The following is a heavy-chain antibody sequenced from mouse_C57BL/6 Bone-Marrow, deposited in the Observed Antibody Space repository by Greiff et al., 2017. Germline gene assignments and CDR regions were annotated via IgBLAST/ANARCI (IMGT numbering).Heavy chain of an antibody. Sequence: QVQLQQPGAELVKPGASVKVSCKASGYTFTSYWMHWVKQRPGQGLEWIGRIHPSDSDTNYNQKFKGKATLTVDKSSSTAYMLLSSLTSEDSAVYCCAMPLLWFPYYAMDYWGQGTSVTVSS. CDR2: IHPSDSDT. J-gene: IGHJ4*01. CDR3: AMPLLWFPYYAMDY. CDR1: GYTFTSYW. V-gene: IGHV1-74*01. D-gene: IGHD2-2*01.